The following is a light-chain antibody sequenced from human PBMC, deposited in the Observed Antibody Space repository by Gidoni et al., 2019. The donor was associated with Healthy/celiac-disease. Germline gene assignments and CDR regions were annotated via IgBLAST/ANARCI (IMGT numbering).Light chain of an antibody. CDR1: QRVSSSY. V-gene: IGKV3-20*01. Sequence: EIVLTQSPGTLSLSPGERATLSCRASQRVSSSYLAWYQQKPGQAPRLLSYGASSRATGIPDRFSGSGSGTDFTLTISRLEPEDFAVYYCQQYGSSPPMYTFXXXTKLEIK. CDR2: GAS. J-gene: IGKJ2*01. CDR3: QQYGSSPPMYT.